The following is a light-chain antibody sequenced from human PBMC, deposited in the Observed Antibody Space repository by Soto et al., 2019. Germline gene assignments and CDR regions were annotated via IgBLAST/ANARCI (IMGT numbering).Light chain of an antibody. CDR2: YDD. CDR3: SSWDDSLNGLV. V-gene: IGLV1-36*01. Sequence: QSVLTQPPSVSGAPRQRVTISCSGSSSNIGKNAVNWYQQVPGKAPKLLIYYDDMVPSGVSDRFSGSKSGTSASLAISGLQSEDEADYFCSSWDDSLNGLVFGGGTQLTVL. CDR1: SSNIGKNA. J-gene: IGLJ2*01.